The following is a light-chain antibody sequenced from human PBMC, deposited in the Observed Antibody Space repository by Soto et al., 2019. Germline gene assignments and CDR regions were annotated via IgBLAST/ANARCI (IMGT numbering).Light chain of an antibody. CDR3: SSYTSSSVV. Sequence: QSALPQPASVSGSPGQSITISCTGTSSDVGGYNSVSWYQQHPGKAPKLMIYDVSNRPSGVSNRFSGSKSGNTASLTISGLQAEDEAHYYCSSYTSSSVVFGGGTKVTVL. CDR1: SSDVGGYNS. CDR2: DVS. J-gene: IGLJ2*01. V-gene: IGLV2-14*01.